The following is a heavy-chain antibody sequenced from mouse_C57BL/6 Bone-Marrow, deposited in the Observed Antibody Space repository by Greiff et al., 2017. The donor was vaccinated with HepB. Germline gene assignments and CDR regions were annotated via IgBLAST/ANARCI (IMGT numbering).Heavy chain of an antibody. D-gene: IGHD2-1*01. CDR3: AAYGNYGY. CDR1: GYTFTSYW. CDR2: IDPSDSDT. V-gene: IGHV1-69*01. Sequence: QVQLQQPGAELVMPGASVKLSCKASGYTFTSYWMHWVKQRPGQGLEWIGEIDPSDSDTNYNQKFKGKSTLTVDKSSSTAYMQLSSLTSEDSAVYYCAAYGNYGYWGQGTTLTVSS. J-gene: IGHJ2*01.